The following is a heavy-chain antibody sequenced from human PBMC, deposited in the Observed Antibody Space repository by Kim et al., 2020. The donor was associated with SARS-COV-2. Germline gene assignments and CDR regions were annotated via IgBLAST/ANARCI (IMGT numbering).Heavy chain of an antibody. D-gene: IGHD6-19*01. V-gene: IGHV3-23*01. Sequence: YDASWKGRFTISRDNSTYALFLHTHSLRAEDTALYYCAKSSDWGNYFDFWGQGTLVTVSS. CDR3: AKSSDWGNYFDF. J-gene: IGHJ4*02.